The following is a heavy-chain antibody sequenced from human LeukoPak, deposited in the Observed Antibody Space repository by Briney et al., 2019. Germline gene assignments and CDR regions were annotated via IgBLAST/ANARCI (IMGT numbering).Heavy chain of an antibody. CDR2: VRSKAVGETT. CDR3: ATCNGDCYFNF. Sequence: PGGSLRLSCAASGFTFSSYAMSWVRQAPGKGLEWVARVRSKAVGETTYYAAPVKGRFSISRDDSRDMVYLQMNSLETEDTAVYYCATCNGDCYFNFWGQGTLVTVSS. D-gene: IGHD2-21*02. J-gene: IGHJ4*02. CDR1: GFTFSSYA. V-gene: IGHV3-15*01.